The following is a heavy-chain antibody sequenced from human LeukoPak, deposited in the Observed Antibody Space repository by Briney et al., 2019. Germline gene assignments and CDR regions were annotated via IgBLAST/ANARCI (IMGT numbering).Heavy chain of an antibody. CDR3: AKDVGYSGYDYYFDY. CDR2: ISGDGGST. V-gene: IGHV3-43*02. Sequence: PGGSLRLSCAASGFTFVDYAMHWVRQAPGKGLEWVSLISGDGGSTYYADSVKGRFTISRDNSKNSLYLQMNSLRTEDTALYYCAKDVGYSGYDYYFDYWGQGTLVTVSS. J-gene: IGHJ4*02. D-gene: IGHD5-12*01. CDR1: GFTFVDYA.